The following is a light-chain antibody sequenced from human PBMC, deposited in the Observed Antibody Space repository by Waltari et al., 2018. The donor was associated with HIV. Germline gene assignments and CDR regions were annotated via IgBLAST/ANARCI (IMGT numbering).Light chain of an antibody. J-gene: IGLJ2*01. V-gene: IGLV2-14*01. Sequence: HSALAQPASVSGSPGQSVIISCTGSKYDIGYYNYVSWYQHQSGRAPKALIYEVTSRPSGISSRFSGSKSGNTAFLTISGLQIDDEGDYFCSSYTTSGIVVFGGGTKVTVL. CDR3: SSYTTSGIVV. CDR2: EVT. CDR1: KYDIGYYNY.